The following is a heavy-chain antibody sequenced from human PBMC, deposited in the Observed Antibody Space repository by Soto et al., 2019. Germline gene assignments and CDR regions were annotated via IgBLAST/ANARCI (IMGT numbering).Heavy chain of an antibody. V-gene: IGHV1-18*01. CDR2: ISAYNGNT. CDR1: GYTFTSYG. CDR3: ATSTVVTPLTEFDY. Sequence: ASVKVSCKASGYTFTSYGISWVRQAPGQGLEWMGWISAYNGNTNYAQKLQGRVTMTTDTSTSTAYMELRSLRSDDTAVYYCATSTVVTPLTEFDYWGRGTLVTVSS. J-gene: IGHJ4*02. D-gene: IGHD4-17*01.